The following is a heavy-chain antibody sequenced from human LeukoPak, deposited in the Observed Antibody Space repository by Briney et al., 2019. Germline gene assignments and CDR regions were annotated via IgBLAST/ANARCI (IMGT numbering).Heavy chain of an antibody. CDR2: INNDGSST. J-gene: IGHJ4*02. D-gene: IGHD4-11*01. CDR3: AILRGTVTASDY. V-gene: IGHV3-74*01. CDR1: GFTFSSYW. Sequence: PGGSLRLSCAASGFTFSSYWMHWVRQAPGKGLVWVSHINNDGSSTTYADSVEGRSATSRDNAKNTLYLQMNSLRVEDTAVYYCAILRGTVTASDYWGQGTLVTVSS.